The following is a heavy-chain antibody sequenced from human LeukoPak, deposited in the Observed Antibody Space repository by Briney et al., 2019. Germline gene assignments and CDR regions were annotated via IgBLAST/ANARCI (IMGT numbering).Heavy chain of an antibody. CDR3: ARDYYGSGAPSYRAFDI. Sequence: PGGSLRLSCAASGFTFSNYNMNWVRQAPGKGLEWVSSISRGSSYIYSADSVKGRFTISRDNAKNSLYLQMNSLRAEDTAVYYCARDYYGSGAPSYRAFDIWGQGTMVTVSS. V-gene: IGHV3-21*01. D-gene: IGHD3-10*01. CDR1: GFTFSNYN. CDR2: ISRGSSYI. J-gene: IGHJ3*02.